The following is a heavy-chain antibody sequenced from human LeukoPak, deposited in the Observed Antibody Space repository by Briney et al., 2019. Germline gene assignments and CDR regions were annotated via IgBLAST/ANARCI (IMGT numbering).Heavy chain of an antibody. CDR3: ARRNPATDY. CDR1: GGSISSSSYY. Sequence: SETLPLTCTVSGGSISSSSYYWGWIRQSPGKGLEWIGSIYYSGSTYYNPSLKSRVTISVDTSKNQFSLKLSSVTAADTAVYYCARRNPATDYWGQGTLVTVSS. V-gene: IGHV4-39*01. J-gene: IGHJ4*02. CDR2: IYYSGST.